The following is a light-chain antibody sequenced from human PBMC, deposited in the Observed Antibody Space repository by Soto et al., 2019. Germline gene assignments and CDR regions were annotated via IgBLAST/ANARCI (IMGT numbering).Light chain of an antibody. CDR1: SCNFGAGYD. CDR2: TNT. V-gene: IGLV1-40*01. Sequence: QSVLRQPPSVSGAPGQRVTISCTGGSCNFGAGYDVHWYQQVPGTAPKLLIHTNTNRPSGVPDRFSGSKSDTSASLAITGLQAEDEADYYCQSYDSSLSRYVFGTGTKVTVL. CDR3: QSYDSSLSRYV. J-gene: IGLJ1*01.